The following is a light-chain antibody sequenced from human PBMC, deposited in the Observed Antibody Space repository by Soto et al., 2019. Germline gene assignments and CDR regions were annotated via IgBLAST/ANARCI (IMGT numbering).Light chain of an antibody. Sequence: QSALTQPASVSGSPGXXXXISCTGTSSDVGGYNYVSWYQQHPGKAPKLMIYEVSNRPSGVSNRFSGSKSGNTASLTISGLQAEDEADYYCSSYTSSSTRVFGGGNKLTVL. CDR3: SSYTSSSTRV. V-gene: IGLV2-14*01. CDR1: SSDVGGYNY. J-gene: IGLJ3*02. CDR2: EVS.